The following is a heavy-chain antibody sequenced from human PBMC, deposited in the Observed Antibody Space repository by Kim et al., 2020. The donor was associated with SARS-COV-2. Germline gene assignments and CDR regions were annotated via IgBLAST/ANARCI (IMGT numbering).Heavy chain of an antibody. Sequence: GESLKISCKGSGYSFTNYWIGWVRQMPGKGLECMGIIYPGDSDTRYSPSFQGQVTISADKSISTAYLQWSSLKASDTTMYYCARLRGYYYYYMDVWGKGTTVNVSS. V-gene: IGHV5-51*01. CDR2: IYPGDSDT. CDR3: ARLRGYYYYYMDV. CDR1: GYSFTNYW. J-gene: IGHJ6*03.